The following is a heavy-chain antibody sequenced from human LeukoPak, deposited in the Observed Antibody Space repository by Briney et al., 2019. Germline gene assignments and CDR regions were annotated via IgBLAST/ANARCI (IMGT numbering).Heavy chain of an antibody. CDR2: INHSGST. Sequence: LETLSLTCAVYGGSFSGYYWSWIRQPPGKGLEWIGEINHSGSTNYNPSLKSRVTISVDTSKNQFSLKLSSVTAADTAVYYCARGRGAWGAAALLHYGMDVWGKGTTVTVSS. CDR1: GGSFSGYY. D-gene: IGHD6-13*01. CDR3: ARGRGAWGAAALLHYGMDV. J-gene: IGHJ6*04. V-gene: IGHV4-34*01.